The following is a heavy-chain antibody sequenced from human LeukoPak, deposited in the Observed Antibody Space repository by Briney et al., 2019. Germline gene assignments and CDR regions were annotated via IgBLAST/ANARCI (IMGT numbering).Heavy chain of an antibody. Sequence: ASVKVSCKASGYTFTSYGISWVRQAPGQGLEWMGWISAYNGNTNYAQKLQGRVTMTTDTSISTAYMELSRLRSDDTAVYYCARPGNSYYYDSSGYMNYWGQGTLVTVSS. J-gene: IGHJ4*02. CDR1: GYTFTSYG. V-gene: IGHV1-18*01. CDR2: ISAYNGNT. CDR3: ARPGNSYYYDSSGYMNY. D-gene: IGHD3-22*01.